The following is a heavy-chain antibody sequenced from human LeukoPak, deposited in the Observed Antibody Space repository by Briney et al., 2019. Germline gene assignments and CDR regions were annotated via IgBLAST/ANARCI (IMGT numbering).Heavy chain of an antibody. CDR2: ISYDGSNK. Sequence: GGSLRLSCAASGFTFSSYGMHWVRQAPGKGLEWVAVISYDGSNKYYADSVKGRFTISRDNSKNTLYLQINSLRAEDTAVYYCAKGSWAFDYWGQGTLVTVSS. J-gene: IGHJ4*02. D-gene: IGHD6-13*01. CDR3: AKGSWAFDY. V-gene: IGHV3-30*18. CDR1: GFTFSSYG.